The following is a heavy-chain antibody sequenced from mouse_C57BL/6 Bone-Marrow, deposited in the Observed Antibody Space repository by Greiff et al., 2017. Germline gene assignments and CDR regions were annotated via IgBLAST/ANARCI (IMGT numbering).Heavy chain of an antibody. CDR3: ARGGATVVANFAVGY. Sequence: EVKLLESGGGLAKPGGSLKLSCAASGFTFSSYAMSWVRQTPGQRLEWVATISDGGSYTYYPDNVKGRFTISRDNAKNNLYLQMSRLKSEDTAMYYCARGGATVVANFAVGYWGKGASVAVSS. CDR1: GFTFSSYA. CDR2: ISDGGSYT. J-gene: IGHJ4*01. V-gene: IGHV5-4*03. D-gene: IGHD1-1*01.